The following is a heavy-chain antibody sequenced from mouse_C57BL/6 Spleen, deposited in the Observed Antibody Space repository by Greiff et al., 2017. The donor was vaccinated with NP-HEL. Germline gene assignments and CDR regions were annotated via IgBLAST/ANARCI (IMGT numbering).Heavy chain of an antibody. V-gene: IGHV5-15*01. CDR1: GFTFSDYG. CDR3: ARQSGSSYFDY. J-gene: IGHJ2*01. D-gene: IGHD1-1*01. Sequence: EVQRVESGGGLVQPGGSLKLSCAASGFTFSDYGMAWVRQAPRKGPEWVAFISNLAYSIYYADTVTGRFTISRENAKNTLYLEMSSLRSEDTAMYYCARQSGSSYFDYWGQGTTLTVSS. CDR2: ISNLAYSI.